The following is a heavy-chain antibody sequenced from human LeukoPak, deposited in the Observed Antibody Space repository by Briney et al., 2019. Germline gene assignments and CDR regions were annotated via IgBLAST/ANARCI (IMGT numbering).Heavy chain of an antibody. J-gene: IGHJ4*02. V-gene: IGHV3-48*01. CDR1: GFTFSRFA. CDR2: ISSSSSTI. CDR3: ARDLPMHFWSGPLYY. D-gene: IGHD3-3*02. Sequence: GGSLRLSCAASGFTFSRFAMNWVRQAPGKGLEWVSYISSSSSTIYYADSVKDRFTISRDNAKNSLYLQMNSLRAEDTAVYYCARDLPMHFWSGPLYYWGQGTLVTVSS.